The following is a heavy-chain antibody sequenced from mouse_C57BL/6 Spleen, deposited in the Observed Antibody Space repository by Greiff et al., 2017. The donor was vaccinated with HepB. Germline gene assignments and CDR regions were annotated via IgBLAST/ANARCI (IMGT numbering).Heavy chain of an antibody. V-gene: IGHV5-16*01. CDR3: ARARYPYYFDY. CDR2: INYDGSST. CDR1: GFTFSDYY. Sequence: EVMLVESEGGLVQPGSSMKLSCTASGFTFSDYYMAWVRQVPEKGLEWVANINYDGSSTYYLDSLKSRFIISRDNAKNILYLQMSSLKSEDTATYYCARARYPYYFDYWGQGTTLTVSS. J-gene: IGHJ2*01.